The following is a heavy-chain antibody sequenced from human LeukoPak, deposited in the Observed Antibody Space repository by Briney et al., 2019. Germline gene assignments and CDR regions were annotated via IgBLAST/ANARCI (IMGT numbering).Heavy chain of an antibody. J-gene: IGHJ6*02. Sequence: GGSLRLSCAASGFTFSSYAMHWVRQAPGKGLEWVAVISYDGSNKYYADSVKGRFTISRDNSKNTLYLQMNSLRAEDTAVYYCARPHPVGDIGMDVWGQGTTVTVSS. CDR1: GFTFSSYA. CDR2: ISYDGSNK. V-gene: IGHV3-30-3*01. CDR3: ARPHPVGDIGMDV. D-gene: IGHD2-21*02.